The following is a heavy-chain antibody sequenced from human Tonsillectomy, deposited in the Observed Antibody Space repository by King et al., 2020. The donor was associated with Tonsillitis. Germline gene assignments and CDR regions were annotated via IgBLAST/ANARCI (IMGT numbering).Heavy chain of an antibody. J-gene: IGHJ3*02. D-gene: IGHD3-22*01. V-gene: IGHV3-7*03. CDR1: GFTFSSYW. CDR3: ASYYDGSGSEDAFDI. CDR2: IKQYGSEK. Sequence: EVQLVESGGDLVLPGGSLRLSCVASGFTFSSYWMSWVRQAPGKGLEWVANIKQYGSEKYYVDSVKGRFTISRDNAKNSLYLQMNNLRAEDTALYYCASYYDGSGSEDAFDIWGQGTMVTVSS.